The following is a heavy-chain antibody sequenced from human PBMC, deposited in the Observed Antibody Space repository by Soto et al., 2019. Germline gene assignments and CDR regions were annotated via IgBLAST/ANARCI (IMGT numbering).Heavy chain of an antibody. CDR3: AREFNAVAGFDAFDI. CDR1: GGSISGTSSY. V-gene: IGHV4-39*01. D-gene: IGHD6-19*01. Sequence: QLQLQESGPGLVKPSENLSLTCTVSGGSISGTSSYWSWIRQSPGKGLEWIGNVFYNGSTNCNPYLKSRVNISVDTSKNQFSLKLSSVTAADTALYYCAREFNAVAGFDAFDIWGQGTIVTVSS. CDR2: VFYNGST. J-gene: IGHJ3*02.